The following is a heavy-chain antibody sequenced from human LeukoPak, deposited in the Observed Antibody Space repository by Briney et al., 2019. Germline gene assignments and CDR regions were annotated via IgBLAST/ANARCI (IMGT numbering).Heavy chain of an antibody. CDR1: GFTFSTYA. Sequence: GGSLRLSCAASGFTFSTYAMSWVRQIPGKGLEWVSAISGSDDGTYYADSVKGRFTISRDNSKNTLYLQMNTVRAEDTAVYFCAKSPVPSWGSFCYPFDYWGQGNLVTVSS. CDR2: ISGSDDGT. J-gene: IGHJ4*02. D-gene: IGHD2-15*01. V-gene: IGHV3-23*01. CDR3: AKSPVPSWGSFCYPFDY.